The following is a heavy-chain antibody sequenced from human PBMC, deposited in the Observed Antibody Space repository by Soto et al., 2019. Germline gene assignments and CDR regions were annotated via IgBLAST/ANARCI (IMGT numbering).Heavy chain of an antibody. J-gene: IGHJ6*02. CDR1: GDTFTGYY. CDR2: INPNSGGT. Sequence: GASVKVSCKASGDTFTGYYMHWVRQAPGQGLEWRGWINPNSGGTNYAQKCQGGVTMTRDTSISTAYMELSRVRSDDTAVYYCARDRGPYGMDVWGQGTTVTVSS. CDR3: ARDRGPYGMDV. V-gene: IGHV1-2*02.